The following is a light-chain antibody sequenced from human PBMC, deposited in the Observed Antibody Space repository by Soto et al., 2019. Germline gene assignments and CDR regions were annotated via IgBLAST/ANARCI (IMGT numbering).Light chain of an antibody. CDR1: QTVNNNY. J-gene: IGKJ4*01. CDR2: DAS. CDR3: QQHSNWPLT. V-gene: IGKV3-11*01. Sequence: EIVLTQSPATLSLSPGERATLSCGASQTVNNNYLAWYQQKPGQPPRLLIYDASNRATGIPARFSGSGSGTDFTLTISSLEPEDFAVYFCQQHSNWPLTFGGGTKVDIK.